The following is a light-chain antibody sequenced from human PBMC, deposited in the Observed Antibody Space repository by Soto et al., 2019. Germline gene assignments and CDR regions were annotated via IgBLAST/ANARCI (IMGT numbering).Light chain of an antibody. CDR1: QTVRNNY. CDR2: DAS. V-gene: IGKV3-20*01. J-gene: IGKJ5*01. Sequence: EFVLTQSPGTLSLSPGERATLSCRASQTVRNNYLAWYQQKPGQAPRLLIYDASSRATGIPVRFSGRGSGTDFALTISNLQSEDFALYYCLQYDNWPPITFGQGTRLEIK. CDR3: LQYDNWPPIT.